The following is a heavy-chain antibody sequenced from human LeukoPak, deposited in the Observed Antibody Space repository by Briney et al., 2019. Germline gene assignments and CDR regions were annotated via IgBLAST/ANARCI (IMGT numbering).Heavy chain of an antibody. CDR1: GGSISSSSYY. J-gene: IGHJ5*02. Sequence: PSETLSLTCTVSGGSISSSSYYWGWIRQPPGKGLEWIGSIYYSGSTYYNPSLKSRVTISVDTSKNQFSLKLSSVTAADTAVYYCARNGTSGTNLNWFDPWGQGTLVTVSS. CDR2: IYYSGST. CDR3: ARNGTSGTNLNWFDP. V-gene: IGHV4-39*07. D-gene: IGHD1-1*01.